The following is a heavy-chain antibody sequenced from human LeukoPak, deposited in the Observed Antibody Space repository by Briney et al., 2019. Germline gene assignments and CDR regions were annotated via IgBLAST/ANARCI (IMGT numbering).Heavy chain of an antibody. D-gene: IGHD6-19*01. CDR1: GYTFTSYG. V-gene: IGHV1-18*01. J-gene: IGHJ4*02. Sequence: GASVKDSCKASGYTFTSYGISWVRPAPGQGLGCMGWISAYNGNTTYAQKLQGRVTMTTDTSTSTAYMERRSLRSDDTAVYYCAREDWYSSGWYGYWGQGTLVTVSS. CDR3: AREDWYSSGWYGY. CDR2: ISAYNGNT.